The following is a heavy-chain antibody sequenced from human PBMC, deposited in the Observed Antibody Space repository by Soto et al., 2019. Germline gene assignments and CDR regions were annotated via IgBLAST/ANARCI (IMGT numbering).Heavy chain of an antibody. CDR2: INHSGST. Sequence: QVQLQQWGAGLLKPSETLSLTCDVYDASFSGYYWTWLRQPPGKGLEWIGEINHSGSTNYNPSLRSRVTISIDTSKNHLSLNLTSVTTADTALYSCARGPYSGWPIPGYWGQGTLVTVSS. V-gene: IGHV4-34*01. CDR1: DASFSGYY. CDR3: ARGPYSGWPIPGY. J-gene: IGHJ4*02. D-gene: IGHD6-19*01.